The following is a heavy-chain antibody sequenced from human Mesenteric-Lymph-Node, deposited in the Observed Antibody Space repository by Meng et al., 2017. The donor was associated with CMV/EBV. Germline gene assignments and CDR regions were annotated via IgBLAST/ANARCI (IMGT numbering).Heavy chain of an antibody. CDR2: IYYSGST. CDR1: GGSISSSSYY. CDR3: ARGRRGYCSSTSCSNWFDP. V-gene: IGHV4-39*07. Sequence: SETLSLTCTVSGGSISSSSYYWGWIRQPPGKGLEWIGSIYYSGSTYYNPSLKSRVTISVDTSKNQFSLKLSSVTAADTAVYYCARGRRGYCSSTSCSNWFDPWGQGTLVTVSS. D-gene: IGHD2-2*01. J-gene: IGHJ5*02.